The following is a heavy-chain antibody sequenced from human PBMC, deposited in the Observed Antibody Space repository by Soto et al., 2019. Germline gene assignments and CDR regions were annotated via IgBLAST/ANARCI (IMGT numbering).Heavy chain of an antibody. V-gene: IGHV1-46*01. CDR1: GGTFSSYA. CDR3: ARDYLGGHYYYGMDV. Sequence: ASVKVSCKASGGTFSSYAINWVRQAPGQGLEWMGIINPSGGSTSYAQKFQGRVTMTRDTSTSTVYMELSSLRSEDTAVYYCARDYLGGHYYYGMDVWGQGTTVTVSS. CDR2: INPSGGST. J-gene: IGHJ6*02.